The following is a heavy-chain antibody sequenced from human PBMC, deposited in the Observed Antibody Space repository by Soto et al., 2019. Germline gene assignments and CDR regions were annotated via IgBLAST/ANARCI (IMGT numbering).Heavy chain of an antibody. J-gene: IGHJ4*02. CDR2: ISGSGGST. Sequence: GSLRLSCAASGFTFSSYAMSWVRQAPGRGLEWVSAISGSGGSTYYADSVKGRFTISRDNSKNTLYLQMNSLRAEDTAVYYCAKNRLIVLMVYAMDYWGQGTLVTVSS. D-gene: IGHD2-8*01. V-gene: IGHV3-23*01. CDR1: GFTFSSYA. CDR3: AKNRLIVLMVYAMDY.